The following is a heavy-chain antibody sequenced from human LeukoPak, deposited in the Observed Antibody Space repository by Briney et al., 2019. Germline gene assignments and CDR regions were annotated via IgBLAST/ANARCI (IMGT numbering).Heavy chain of an antibody. CDR2: IKQDGSEK. J-gene: IGHJ4*02. V-gene: IGHV3-7*01. CDR3: ARASTNYYDSSGYRFDY. D-gene: IGHD3-22*01. Sequence: GGSLRLSCAASGFTFSSYWMSWVRQAPGKGLEWVANIKQDGSEKYYVDSVKGRFTISRDNAKNSLYLQMNSLRAEDTAVYYCARASTNYYDSSGYRFDYWGQGTLVTVSS. CDR1: GFTFSSYW.